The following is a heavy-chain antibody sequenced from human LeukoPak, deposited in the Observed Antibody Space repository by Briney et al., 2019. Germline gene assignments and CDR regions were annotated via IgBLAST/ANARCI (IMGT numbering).Heavy chain of an antibody. V-gene: IGHV1-69*04. CDR3: AREVEYSSSWSPGYYYGMDV. D-gene: IGHD6-13*01. J-gene: IGHJ6*02. Sequence: GSSVKVSCKASGGTFSSYAISWVRQAPGQGLEWMGRIIPTLGIANYAQKFQGRVTITADKSTSTAYMELSSLRSEDTAVYYCAREVEYSSSWSPGYYYGMDVWGQGTTVTVSS. CDR1: GGTFSSYA. CDR2: IIPTLGIA.